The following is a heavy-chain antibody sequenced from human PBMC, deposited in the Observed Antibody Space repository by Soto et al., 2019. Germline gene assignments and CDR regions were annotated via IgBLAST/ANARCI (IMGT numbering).Heavy chain of an antibody. CDR1: GYTFTSYW. D-gene: IGHD2-2*01. CDR2: IDPGDSDT. V-gene: IGHV5-51*01. Sequence: GESLKISCKASGYTFTSYWIAWVRQMPGKGLEWMGIIDPGDSDTRYSPSFQGQVTISADKSISTAYLQWSSLKASDTAMYYCPAGIVVVPAGWAYYYGMDVWGQGTTVTVSS. J-gene: IGHJ6*02. CDR3: PAGIVVVPAGWAYYYGMDV.